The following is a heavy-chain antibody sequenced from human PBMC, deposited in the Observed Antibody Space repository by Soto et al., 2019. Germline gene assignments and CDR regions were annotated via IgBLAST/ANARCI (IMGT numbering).Heavy chain of an antibody. CDR2: ICCCGGTA. J-gene: IGHJ4*02. CDR3: AKAAGEQWLLPHLEN. Sequence: EVQLLESGGDLVRPGESLRLSCAASGFNFNKYAMSWVRQAPGEGLEWVSGICCCGGTASYADSVKGRFTIARDDSKNTLFLHMNSLRVEDTAEYYCAKAAGEQWLLPHLENWGRGTLVTVS. V-gene: IGHV3-23*01. CDR1: GFNFNKYA. D-gene: IGHD6-19*01.